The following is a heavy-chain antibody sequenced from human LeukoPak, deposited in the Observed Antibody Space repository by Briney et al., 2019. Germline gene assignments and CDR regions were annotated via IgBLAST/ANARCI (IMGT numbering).Heavy chain of an antibody. D-gene: IGHD2-2*01. CDR2: IKQDGSDK. CDR3: ARGCSSTSCYEAPYFFDY. J-gene: IGHJ4*02. V-gene: IGHV3-7*04. Sequence: GGSLRLSCAASGFTFTKYWMTWVRQAPGKGLEWVGNIKQDGSDKNYMDSVKGRFTISRDNTKNSVYLQMSSLRAEDMAVYYCARGCSSTSCYEAPYFFDYWGQGTLVTVSS. CDR1: GFTFTKYW.